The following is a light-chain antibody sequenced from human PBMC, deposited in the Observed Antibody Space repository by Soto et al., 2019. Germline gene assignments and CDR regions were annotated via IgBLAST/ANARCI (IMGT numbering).Light chain of an antibody. CDR1: SSDVGGYNY. CDR2: DVT. V-gene: IGLV2-14*03. J-gene: IGLJ1*01. Sequence: LTQPASVSGSPGQSITISCTGTSSDVGGYNYVSWYQHHPGKAPKLIIYDVTNRPSGVSNPFSGSKSGNTASLTISGLQPEDEADYYCSSYTPRNTRQLVFGTGTKVTAL. CDR3: SSYTPRNTRQLV.